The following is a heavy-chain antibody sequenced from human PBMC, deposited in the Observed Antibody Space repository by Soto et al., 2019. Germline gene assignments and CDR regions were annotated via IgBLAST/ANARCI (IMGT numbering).Heavy chain of an antibody. CDR1: GYTFTSYD. J-gene: IGHJ6*02. D-gene: IGHD4-17*01. CDR3: ARGINTYGDYANYYYGMDV. CDR2: MNPNSGNT. Sequence: ASVKVSCKASGYTFTSYDINWVRQATGQGLEWMGWMNPNSGNTGYAQKFQGRVTMTRNTSISTAYMELSSLRSEDTAVYYCARGINTYGDYANYYYGMDVWGQGTTVTVSS. V-gene: IGHV1-8*01.